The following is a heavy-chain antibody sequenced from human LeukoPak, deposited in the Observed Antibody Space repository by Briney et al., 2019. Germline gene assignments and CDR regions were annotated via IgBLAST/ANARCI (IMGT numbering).Heavy chain of an antibody. CDR2: ISGSGGST. Sequence: PGGSLRLSCAASGFTFSNYAMSWVRQAPGKGLEWVSAISGSGGSTYYADSVKGRFTISRDNSRNTMYMQMNSLRAEDTAVYYCAKEGFSGYYQERFGDYWGQGTLVTVSS. CDR1: GFTFSNYA. J-gene: IGHJ4*02. V-gene: IGHV3-23*01. D-gene: IGHD3-22*01. CDR3: AKEGFSGYYQERFGDY.